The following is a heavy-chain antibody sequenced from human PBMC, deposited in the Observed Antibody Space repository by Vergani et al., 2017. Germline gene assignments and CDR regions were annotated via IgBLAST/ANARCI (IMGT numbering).Heavy chain of an antibody. J-gene: IGHJ4*01. Sequence: QVQLVPSGAAVKKPGASVKVSCTASGYIFKNYYMHWLRLAPGQGFQWMGVVNFVTGAATSPQKFEGRITMTRDTSTATFYMDLSSLKYEDTAIYYCARSIGYXTIRSCRPYYFDLWGQGTLVTVSS. CDR1: GYIFKNYY. D-gene: IGHD2-15*01. CDR2: VNFVTGAA. V-gene: IGHV1-46*02. CDR3: ARSIGYXTIRSCRPYYFDL.